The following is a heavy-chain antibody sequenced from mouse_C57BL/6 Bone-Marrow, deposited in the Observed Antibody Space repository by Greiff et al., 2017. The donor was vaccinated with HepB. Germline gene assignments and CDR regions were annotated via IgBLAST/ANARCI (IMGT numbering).Heavy chain of an antibody. D-gene: IGHD1-1*01. CDR1: GYTFTSYW. J-gene: IGHJ3*01. CDR3: ARPNYYGRWFAY. Sequence: QVQLQQPGAELVMPGASVKLSCKASGYTFTSYWMHWVKQRPGQGLEWIGEIDPSDSYTNYNQKFKGKSTLTVDKSSSTAYMQLSSLTSEDSAVYYCARPNYYGRWFAYWGQGTLVTVSA. CDR2: IDPSDSYT. V-gene: IGHV1-69*01.